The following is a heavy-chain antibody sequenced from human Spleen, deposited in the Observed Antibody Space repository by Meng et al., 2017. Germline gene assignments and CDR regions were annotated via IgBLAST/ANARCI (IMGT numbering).Heavy chain of an antibody. CDR3: ARHHRNSGWNDAFDI. CDR2: ISGNGVST. Sequence: GESLKISCAASGFTFRNYAMNWVRQAPGKGLEWVSGISGNGVSTYYADYVKGRFTISSDNSKTTLDLQMNSRRADDTVVYHCARHHRNSGWNDAFDIWGQGTMVTVSS. D-gene: IGHD6-19*01. V-gene: IGHV3-23*01. CDR1: GFTFRNYA. J-gene: IGHJ3*02.